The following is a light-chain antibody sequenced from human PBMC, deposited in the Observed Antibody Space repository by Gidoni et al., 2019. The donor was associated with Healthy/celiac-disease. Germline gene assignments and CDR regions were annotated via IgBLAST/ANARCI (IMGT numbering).Light chain of an antibody. CDR1: QSISSW. CDR3: QQYKSYFWT. J-gene: IGKJ1*01. CDR2: KAS. V-gene: IGKV1-5*03. Sequence: DIQMTQSPSALAASVGDSVTITCRASQSISSWLAWYQQKPGKAPKLLIYKASSLESGGPSKFSGSGSGTEFTLTNSSLQPDDYATYYCQQYKSYFWTFGQGTKVEIK.